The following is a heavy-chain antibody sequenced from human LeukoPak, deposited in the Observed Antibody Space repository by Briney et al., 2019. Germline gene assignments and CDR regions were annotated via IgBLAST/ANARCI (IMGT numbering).Heavy chain of an antibody. CDR2: IYHSGST. Sequence: SETLSLTCTVSGYSISSGYYWGWIRQPPGKGLEWIGSIYHSGSTYYNPSLKSRVTISLDASKNQFSLKLSSVTAADTAVYYCARISRIAARLVDYWRQGTLVTVSP. CDR1: GYSISSGYY. CDR3: ARISRIAARLVDY. D-gene: IGHD6-6*01. V-gene: IGHV4-38-2*02. J-gene: IGHJ4*02.